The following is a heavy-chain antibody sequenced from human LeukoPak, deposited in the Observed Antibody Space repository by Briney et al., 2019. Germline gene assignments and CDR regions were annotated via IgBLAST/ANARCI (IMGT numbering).Heavy chain of an antibody. CDR1: GGTFSSYA. D-gene: IGHD2-15*01. V-gene: IGHV1-69*06. CDR2: IIPIFGTA. J-gene: IGHJ5*02. Sequence: SVKVSCKASGGTFSSYAISWVRQAPGQGLEWMGGIIPIFGTANYAQKFQGRVTITADKSTSTAYMELSSLRSEDTAVYYCARDQFQRSGGSSNWFDPWGQGTLVTVSS. CDR3: ARDQFQRSGGSSNWFDP.